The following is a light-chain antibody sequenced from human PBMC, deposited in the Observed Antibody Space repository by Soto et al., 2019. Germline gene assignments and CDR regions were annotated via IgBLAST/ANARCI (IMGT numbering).Light chain of an antibody. J-gene: IGKJ5*01. Sequence: EIVMTQSPATLSVSPGETASLSCRASQSAGNFLAWYQQKPGQAPRLLIYYISTRDTGIPARFSGIWSGTEFTLPLNRLQSEDSEVYYCQQHNQWPITFGQGTRLEIK. CDR3: QQHNQWPIT. CDR1: QSAGNF. V-gene: IGKV3D-15*01. CDR2: YIS.